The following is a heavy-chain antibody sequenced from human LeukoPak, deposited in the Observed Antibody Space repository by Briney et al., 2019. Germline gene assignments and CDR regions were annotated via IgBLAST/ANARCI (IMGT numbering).Heavy chain of an antibody. CDR2: INPSGST. J-gene: IGHJ3*02. Sequence: SETLSLTCAVYGGSFSGYYWSRIRQSPGKGLEWIGEINPSGSTNYNPSLKSRVTISVDRSKNQFSLKLSSVTAADAAVYYCVPLAVPAATPPAFDIWGQGTVVTVSS. CDR1: GGSFSGYY. V-gene: IGHV4-34*01. D-gene: IGHD2-2*01. CDR3: VPLAVPAATPPAFDI.